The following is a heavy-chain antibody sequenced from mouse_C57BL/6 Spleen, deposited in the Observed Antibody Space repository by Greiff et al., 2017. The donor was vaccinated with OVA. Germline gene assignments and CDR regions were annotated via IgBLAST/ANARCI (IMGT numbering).Heavy chain of an antibody. CDR2: IYPGSGGT. J-gene: IGHJ2*01. V-gene: IGHV1-54*01. D-gene: IGHD1-1*01. CDR1: GYAFTNYL. CDR3: ARAGYYGSGRYYVDY. Sequence: QLQQSGAELVRPGTSVKVSCKASGYAFTNYLIEWVKQRPGQGLEWIGVIYPGSGGTNYNEKFKGKATLTADKSSSTANVQLSSLTSEGSAVYVCARAGYYGSGRYYVDYWGQGTTLTGSS.